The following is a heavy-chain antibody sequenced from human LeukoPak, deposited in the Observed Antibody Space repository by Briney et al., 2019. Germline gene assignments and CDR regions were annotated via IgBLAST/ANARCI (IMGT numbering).Heavy chain of an antibody. CDR2: ISSSSSYI. V-gene: IGHV3-21*01. Sequence: SGGSLRLSCAASGFTFSSYTMNWVRQAPGRGLEWVSAISSSSSYIYYADSVKGRLTISRDNAKNSLYLQMNSLRAEDTAVYYCARVNSGLSIYYYMDVWGRGTTVTVSS. CDR1: GFTFSSYT. J-gene: IGHJ6*03. CDR3: ARVNSGLSIYYYMDV. D-gene: IGHD6-19*01.